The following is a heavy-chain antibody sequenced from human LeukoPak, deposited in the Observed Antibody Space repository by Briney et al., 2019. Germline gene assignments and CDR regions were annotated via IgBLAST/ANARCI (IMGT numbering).Heavy chain of an antibody. CDR1: GGSISSYY. D-gene: IGHD6-19*01. CDR2: IYYSGST. Sequence: SETLSLTCTVSGGSISSYYWSWIRQPPGKGLEWIGYIYYSGSTNYNPSLKSRATISVDTSKNQFSLKLSSVTAADTAVYYCARRGLAVAGTNDVFDIWGQGTMVTVSS. J-gene: IGHJ3*02. CDR3: ARRGLAVAGTNDVFDI. V-gene: IGHV4-59*08.